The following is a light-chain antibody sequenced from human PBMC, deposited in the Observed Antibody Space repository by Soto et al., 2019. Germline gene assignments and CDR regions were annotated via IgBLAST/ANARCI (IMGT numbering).Light chain of an antibody. CDR1: HTISSN. CDR2: GAS. CDR3: QQYNNWPRT. V-gene: IGKV3-15*01. Sequence: ITHPRSTLSVSPRNTVTHSRSPNHTISSNFACYQQKPGQAPRLLIYGASTRATGIPVRFSGSGSGTEFTLTISSLQSEDFAVYYCQQYNNWPRTFGQGTKVDIK. J-gene: IGKJ1*01.